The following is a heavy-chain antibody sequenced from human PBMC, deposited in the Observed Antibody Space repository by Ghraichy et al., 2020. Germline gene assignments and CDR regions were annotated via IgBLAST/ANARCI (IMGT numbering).Heavy chain of an antibody. CDR3: VKGKGSIFGVVIIPTLYGMDV. D-gene: IGHD3-3*01. CDR2: ISSNGGST. CDR1: GFTFSSYA. Sequence: GGSLRLSCSASGFTFSSYAMHWVRQAPGKGLEYVSAISSNGGSTYYADSVKGRFTISRDNSKNTLYLQMSSLRAEDTAVYYCVKGKGSIFGVVIIPTLYGMDVCVQGTTATVS. J-gene: IGHJ6*01. V-gene: IGHV3-64D*06.